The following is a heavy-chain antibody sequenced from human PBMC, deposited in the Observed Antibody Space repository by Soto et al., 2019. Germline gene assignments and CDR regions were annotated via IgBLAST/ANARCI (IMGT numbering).Heavy chain of an antibody. V-gene: IGHV4-59*08. J-gene: IGHJ4*02. Sequence: SETLSLTCTVSGGSISSYYWSWIRQPPGKGLEWIGYIYYSGSTNYNPSLKSRVTTSVDTSKNQFSLKLSSVTAADTAVYYCARGTPPTYDFWSGYSQRTEYYFDYWGQGTLVTVSS. CDR2: IYYSGST. CDR3: ARGTPPTYDFWSGYSQRTEYYFDY. D-gene: IGHD3-3*01. CDR1: GGSISSYY.